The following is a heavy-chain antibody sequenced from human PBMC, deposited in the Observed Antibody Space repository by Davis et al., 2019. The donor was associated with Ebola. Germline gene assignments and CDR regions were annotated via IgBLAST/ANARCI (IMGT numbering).Heavy chain of an antibody. CDR1: GGSFGRYY. V-gene: IGHV4-59*01. CDR3: ARGLGGDFDY. D-gene: IGHD5/OR15-5a*01. Sequence: MPSETLSLTCTVSGGSFGRYYWRCVWQPPGKGLEWIGYIYYSGSTNYNPSLKSRVTISVDTSKNQFSLKLSSVTAADTAVYYWARGLGGDFDYWGQGTLVTVSS. CDR2: IYYSGST. J-gene: IGHJ4*02.